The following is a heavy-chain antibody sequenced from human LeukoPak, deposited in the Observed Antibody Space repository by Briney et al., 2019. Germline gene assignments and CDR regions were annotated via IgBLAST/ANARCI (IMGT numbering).Heavy chain of an antibody. D-gene: IGHD3-3*01. CDR1: GYSISSRYY. J-gene: IGHJ4*02. CDR2: IYHSGST. CDR3: ARQVDDFWSGYYYFDY. V-gene: IGHV4-38-2*01. Sequence: SETLSLTCAVSGYSISSRYYWGWIRQPPGKGLEWIGSIYHSGSTYYNPSLKSRVTISVDTSKNQFSLKLSSVTAADTAVYYCARQVDDFWSGYYYFDYWGQGTLVTVSS.